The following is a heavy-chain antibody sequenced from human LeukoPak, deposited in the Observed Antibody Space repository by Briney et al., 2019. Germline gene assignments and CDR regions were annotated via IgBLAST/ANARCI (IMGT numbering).Heavy chain of an antibody. J-gene: IGHJ4*02. CDR3: AKDQRELLPLDY. CDR2: ISGSGGST. Sequence: PGGSLRLSCAASGFTFSNAWMSWVRQSPGKGLEWVSAISGSGGSTYYADSVKGRFTISRDNSKNTLYLQMNSLRAEDTAVYYCAKDQRELLPLDYWGQGTLVTVSS. D-gene: IGHD1-26*01. V-gene: IGHV3-23*01. CDR1: GFTFSNAW.